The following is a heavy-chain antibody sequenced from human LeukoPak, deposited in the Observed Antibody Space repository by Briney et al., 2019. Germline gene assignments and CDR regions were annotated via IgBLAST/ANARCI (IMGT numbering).Heavy chain of an antibody. CDR2: IYYSGST. CDR1: GGSISSYY. D-gene: IGHD3-10*01. CDR3: ARDYGSGNSQIFDY. J-gene: IGHJ4*02. V-gene: IGHV4-59*01. Sequence: SETLSLTCTVSGGSISSYYWSWIRQPPGKGLEWIGYIYYSGSTNYNPSLKSRVTISVDTSKNQFSLKLSSVTAADTAIYYCARDYGSGNSQIFDYWGQGTLVTVSP.